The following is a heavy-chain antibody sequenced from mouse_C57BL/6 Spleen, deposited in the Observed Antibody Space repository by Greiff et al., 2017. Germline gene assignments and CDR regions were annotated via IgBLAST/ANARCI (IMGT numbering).Heavy chain of an antibody. Sequence: QVQLQQPGAELVRPGSSVKLSCKASGYTFTSYWMHWVKQRPIQGLEWIGNIDPSDSETHYNQKFKDKATLTVDKSSSTAYMQLSSLTSEDSAVYYCARPLGSGPGFAYWGQGTLVTVSA. J-gene: IGHJ3*01. CDR1: GYTFTSYW. CDR3: ARPLGSGPGFAY. CDR2: IDPSDSET. D-gene: IGHD1-1*01. V-gene: IGHV1-52*01.